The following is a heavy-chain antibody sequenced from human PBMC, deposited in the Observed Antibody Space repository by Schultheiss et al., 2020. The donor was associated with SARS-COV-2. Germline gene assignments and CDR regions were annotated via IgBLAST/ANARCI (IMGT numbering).Heavy chain of an antibody. V-gene: IGHV1-58*02. J-gene: IGHJ1*01. Sequence: SVKVSCKASGFTFTSSAMQWVRQARGQRLEWIGWIVVGSGNTNYAQKFQGRVTINADKSTSTAYMELSSLRSEDTAVYYCASGGPAEHWGQGSLVTVSS. CDR2: IVVGSGNT. D-gene: IGHD1-26*01. CDR3: ASGGPAEH. CDR1: GFTFTSSA.